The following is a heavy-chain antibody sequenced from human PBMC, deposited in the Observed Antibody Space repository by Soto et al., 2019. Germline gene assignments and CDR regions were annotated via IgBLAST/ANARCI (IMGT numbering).Heavy chain of an antibody. CDR2: SYWDDDK. V-gene: IGHV2-5*02. Sequence: QITLKESGPPLVKPTQTLTLTCTFSGFSLSTSGVGVGWIRQPPEKALEWLALSYWDDDKRYSPSLTSRPTITXDXSXSXXVLTSTNVAPVATATYYCATSKDYSSRWYTVGFDYWGKGPLVTVAS. CDR3: ATSKDYSSRWYTVGFDY. D-gene: IGHD6-13*01. CDR1: GFSLSTSGVG. J-gene: IGHJ4*02.